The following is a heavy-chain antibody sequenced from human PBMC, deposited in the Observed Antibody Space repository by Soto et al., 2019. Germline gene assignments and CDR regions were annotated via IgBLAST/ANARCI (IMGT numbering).Heavy chain of an antibody. D-gene: IGHD2-15*01. CDR1: GYTFTSYD. J-gene: IGHJ6*03. V-gene: IGHV1-8*01. Sequence: QVLLVQSGAEVKKPGASVKVSCKASGYTFTSYDINWVRQATGQGLEWMGWMNPNSGNTGYAQKFQGRVTMTRNTSISTAYMELSSLRSEDKAVYYCARGSRDCSGGSCSYYMDVWGKGTTVTVSS. CDR3: ARGSRDCSGGSCSYYMDV. CDR2: MNPNSGNT.